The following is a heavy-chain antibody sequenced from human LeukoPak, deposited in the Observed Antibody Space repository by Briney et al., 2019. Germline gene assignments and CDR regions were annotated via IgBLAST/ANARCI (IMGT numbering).Heavy chain of an antibody. CDR2: ISSSSSTI. CDR1: GFTFSSYS. Sequence: GGSLRLSCAASGFTFSSYSMNWVRQAPGKGLEWVSYISSSSSTIYYADSVKGRFTISRDNAKNSLYLQMNSLRDEDTAVYYCARDRRPDNWNDVRDAFDIWGQGTMVTVSS. CDR3: ARDRRPDNWNDVRDAFDI. J-gene: IGHJ3*02. D-gene: IGHD1-20*01. V-gene: IGHV3-48*02.